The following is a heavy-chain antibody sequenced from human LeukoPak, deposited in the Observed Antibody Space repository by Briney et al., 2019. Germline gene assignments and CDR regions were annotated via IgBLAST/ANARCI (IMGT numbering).Heavy chain of an antibody. CDR1: GYTFTSYD. Sequence: GASVNVSCKASGYTFTSYDINWVRQATGQGLEWMGWMNPNSGNTGYAQKFQGRVTITRNTSISTAYMELSSLRSEDTAVYYCARTGLPNLQRITIFGVVIIPVYYFDYWGQGTLVTVSS. CDR2: MNPNSGNT. V-gene: IGHV1-8*03. J-gene: IGHJ4*02. CDR3: ARTGLPNLQRITIFGVVIIPVYYFDY. D-gene: IGHD3-3*01.